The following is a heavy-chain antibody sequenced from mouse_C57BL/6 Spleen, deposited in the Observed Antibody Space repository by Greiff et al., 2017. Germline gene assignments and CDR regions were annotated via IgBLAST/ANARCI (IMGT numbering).Heavy chain of an antibody. Sequence: QVQLKQPGAELVKPGASVKMSCKASGYTFTSYWITWVKQRPGQGLEWIGDIYPGSGSTNYNEKFKSKATLTVDTSSSTAYMQLSSLTSEDSAVYYCARGGPLRPLWYFDVWGTGTTVTVSS. V-gene: IGHV1-55*01. CDR3: ARGGPLRPLWYFDV. D-gene: IGHD1-2*01. J-gene: IGHJ1*03. CDR2: IYPGSGST. CDR1: GYTFTSYW.